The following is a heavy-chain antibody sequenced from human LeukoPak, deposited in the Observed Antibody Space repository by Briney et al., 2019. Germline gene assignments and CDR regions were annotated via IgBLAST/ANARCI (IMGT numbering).Heavy chain of an antibody. Sequence: GGSLRLSCAASGFTFDDYAMHWVRQAPGKGLEWVSGISWNSGSIGYADSVKGRFTISRDNAKNSLYLQMNSLRAEDTALYYCAKAIAAAGTLPFDYWGQGTLVTVSS. CDR2: ISWNSGSI. V-gene: IGHV3-9*01. J-gene: IGHJ4*02. D-gene: IGHD6-13*01. CDR1: GFTFDDYA. CDR3: AKAIAAAGTLPFDY.